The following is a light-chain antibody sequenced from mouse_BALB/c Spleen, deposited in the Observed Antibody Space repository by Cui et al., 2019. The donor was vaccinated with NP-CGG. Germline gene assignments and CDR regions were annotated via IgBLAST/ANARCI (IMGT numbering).Light chain of an antibody. CDR2: GTN. V-gene: IGLV1*01. CDR3: ALWYSNHWV. CDR1: IGAVTTSNY. J-gene: IGLJ1*01. Sequence: AVVTQESAPTTSPGGTVPLTCRPSIGAVTTSNYANWVREKPNHLFTGLIGGTNNRAPGVPARFLGSLIGDKAALIITGARTEDEAIYFCALWYSNHWVFGGGTKLTVL.